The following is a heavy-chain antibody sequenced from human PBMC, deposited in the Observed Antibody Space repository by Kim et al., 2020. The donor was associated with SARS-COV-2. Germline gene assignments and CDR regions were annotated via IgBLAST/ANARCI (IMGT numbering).Heavy chain of an antibody. V-gene: IGHV3-30*04. J-gene: IGHJ4*02. CDR3: ARDPPPPGIAAAEVAA. CDR2: ISYDGSNK. Sequence: GGSLRLSCAASGFTFSSYAMHWVRQAPGKGLEWVAVISYDGSNKYYADSVKGRFTISRDNSKNTLYLQMNSLRAEDTAVYYCARDPPPPGIAAAEVAAGGQGTLVTVSS. D-gene: IGHD6-13*01. CDR1: GFTFSSYA.